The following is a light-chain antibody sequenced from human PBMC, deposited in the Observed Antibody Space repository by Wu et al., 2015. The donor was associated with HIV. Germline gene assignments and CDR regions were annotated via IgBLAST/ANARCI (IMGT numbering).Light chain of an antibody. J-gene: IGKJ2*01. Sequence: EIMMTQSPATLSVSPGERATLSCRASQSINNYLAWYQQKPGQAPRLLIYDASKRAIGIPARFSGSGSGTDFTLTISSLEPEDFAVYYCQQRSNWPPETFGPGTKLDIK. CDR3: QQRSNWPPET. V-gene: IGKV3-11*01. CDR2: DAS. CDR1: QSINNY.